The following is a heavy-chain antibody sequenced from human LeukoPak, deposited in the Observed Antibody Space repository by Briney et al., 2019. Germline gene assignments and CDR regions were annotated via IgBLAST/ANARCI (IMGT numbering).Heavy chain of an antibody. CDR2: IGRSGTTT. D-gene: IGHD4-17*01. J-gene: IGHJ3*02. CDR1: GFTFSSYS. Sequence: PGGSLRLSCAASGFTFSSYSMNWVRQAPGKGLEWVSYIGRSGTTTYSADSVKGRFTISRDNAKNSLYLQMNSLRADDTAVYYCAREGVLRHNTFDIWGQGTMVTVSA. CDR3: AREGVLRHNTFDI. V-gene: IGHV3-48*04.